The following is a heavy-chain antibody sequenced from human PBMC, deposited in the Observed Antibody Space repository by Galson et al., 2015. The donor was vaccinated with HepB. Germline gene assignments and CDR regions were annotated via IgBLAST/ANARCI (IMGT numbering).Heavy chain of an antibody. CDR3: AKDDCFSPSCTMIFHY. V-gene: IGHV3-23*01. Sequence: SLRLSCAASGFTFSDYAMSWVRQAPGKGLEWVSSVGGSGGWTYYADSLKGRFTISRDNSKNTLHLQMNSLRAEDTAVYYCAKDDCFSPSCTMIFHYWGRGTLVTVSS. J-gene: IGHJ4*02. D-gene: IGHD2-2*01. CDR2: VGGSGGWT. CDR1: GFTFSDYA.